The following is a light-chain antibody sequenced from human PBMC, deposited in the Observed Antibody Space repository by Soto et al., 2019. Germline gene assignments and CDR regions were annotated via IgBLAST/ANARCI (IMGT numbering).Light chain of an antibody. V-gene: IGLV2-11*01. CDR1: SSDVGDYNY. Sequence: QSALTQPRSVSGSPGQSVTISCTGTSSDVGDYNYVSWYQQHPGKAPTLMIYDVSKRPSGVPVRFSGSKSGNTASLTISGLQAEDEADYYCCSYAGSYSFVFGTGTKLTVL. CDR2: DVS. J-gene: IGLJ1*01. CDR3: CSYAGSYSFV.